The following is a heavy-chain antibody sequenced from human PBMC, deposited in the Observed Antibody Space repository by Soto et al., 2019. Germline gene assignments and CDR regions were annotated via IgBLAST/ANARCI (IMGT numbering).Heavy chain of an antibody. J-gene: IGHJ3*02. CDR3: ARREDCSSTSCYAFDI. D-gene: IGHD2-2*01. V-gene: IGHV1-18*04. CDR2: ISAYNGNT. CDR1: GYTFTSYG. Sequence: APVKVSCKASGYTFTSYGFTWVRQAPGQGLEWMGWISAYNGNTNYAQKFQGRVTMTTDTFTSTAYMELRSLRSDDTAVYYCARREDCSSTSCYAFDIWGQGTMVTVSS.